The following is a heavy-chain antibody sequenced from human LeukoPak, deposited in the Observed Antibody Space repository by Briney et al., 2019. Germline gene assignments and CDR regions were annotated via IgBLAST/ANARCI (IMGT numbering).Heavy chain of an antibody. D-gene: IGHD5-12*01. V-gene: IGHV4-39*01. CDR3: ARRGYSDTWRHSPFDY. CDR1: GDSISSSSYY. J-gene: IGHJ4*02. Sequence: PSETLSLTCTVPGDSISSSSYYWGWIRQPPGKGLEWIGSIYYSGRTYYNPSLTSRVTISVDTSKRQFSLKLSSVTAADTAVYYCARRGYSDTWRHSPFDYWGQGTLVTVSS. CDR2: IYYSGRT.